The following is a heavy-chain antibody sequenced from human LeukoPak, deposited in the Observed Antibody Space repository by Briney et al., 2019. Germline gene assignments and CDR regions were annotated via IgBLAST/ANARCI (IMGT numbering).Heavy chain of an antibody. J-gene: IGHJ4*02. V-gene: IGHV3-23*01. CDR3: AKDSAPIVVVTAQERIVDY. D-gene: IGHD2-21*02. CDR2: IGGSGGFIT. CDR1: GFTFSAHG. Sequence: PGGSLRLSCAASGFTFSAHGMNWVRQSPGRGLEWVSGIGGSGGFITYYADSVKGRFTISRDNSKNTLYLQMNSLRAEDTAVYYCAKDSAPIVVVTAQERIVDYWGQGTLVTVSS.